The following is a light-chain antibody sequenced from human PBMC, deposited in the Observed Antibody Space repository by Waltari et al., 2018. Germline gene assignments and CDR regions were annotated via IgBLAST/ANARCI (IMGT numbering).Light chain of an antibody. V-gene: IGLV3-9*01. J-gene: IGLJ2*01. Sequence: SYELTQPLSVSVALGQTATITCGGSNIGSKNVNWYQQKPGQAPVLVIYRDTKRPFGIPERFSGSNSENTATLTISSAQGGDESDFYCQLWDSNTAIFGGGTKLTVL. CDR1: NIGSKN. CDR3: QLWDSNTAI. CDR2: RDT.